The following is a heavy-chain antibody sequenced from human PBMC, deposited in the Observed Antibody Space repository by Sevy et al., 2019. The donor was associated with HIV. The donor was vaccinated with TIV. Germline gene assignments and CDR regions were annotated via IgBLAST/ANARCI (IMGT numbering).Heavy chain of an antibody. CDR3: AKDWCSSTSCYSTLRETFYYGMDV. V-gene: IGHV3-23*01. CDR1: GFTFSSYA. Sequence: GGSLRLSCAASGFTFSSYAMSWVRQAPGKGLEWVSAISGSGGSTYYADSVKGRFTISRDNSKNTLYLQMNSLRAEETAVYYCAKDWCSSTSCYSTLRETFYYGMDVWGQGTTVTVSS. D-gene: IGHD2-2*02. J-gene: IGHJ6*02. CDR2: ISGSGGST.